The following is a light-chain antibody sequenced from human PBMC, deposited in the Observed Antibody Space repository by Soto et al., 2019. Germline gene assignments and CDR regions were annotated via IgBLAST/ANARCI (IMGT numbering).Light chain of an antibody. CDR2: KAS. V-gene: IGKV1-5*03. Sequence: DIQMTQSPSTLSASVGDRVTITSRASQSVDTCLAWYQQKPGKAPHLLIYKASSLETGVPSRFSGSGSVTEFTLTIRSLQPDDFATYYCQQFYRYPWTFGQGTKVEIK. J-gene: IGKJ1*01. CDR1: QSVDTC. CDR3: QQFYRYPWT.